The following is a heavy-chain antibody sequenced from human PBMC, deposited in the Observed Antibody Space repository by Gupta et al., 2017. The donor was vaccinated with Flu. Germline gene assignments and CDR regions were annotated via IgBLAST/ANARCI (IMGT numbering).Heavy chain of an antibody. Sequence: GLDWMGGIIPIFGTANYAQKFQGRVTITADKSTSTAYMELSSLRSEDTAVYYCATSGGITIFGVVQGDAFDIWGQGTMVTVSS. CDR2: IIPIFGTA. D-gene: IGHD3-3*01. J-gene: IGHJ3*02. CDR3: ATSGGITIFGVVQGDAFDI. V-gene: IGHV1-69*06.